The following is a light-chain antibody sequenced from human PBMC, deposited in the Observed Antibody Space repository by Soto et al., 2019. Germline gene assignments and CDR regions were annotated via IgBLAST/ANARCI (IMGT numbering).Light chain of an antibody. CDR1: QGIGTY. Sequence: GDRVTVTFRASQGIGTYLVWYQQKSGKAPTVLIYASSTLQTGVPSRFSGSGSGTDFSLTISSLHPEDAATYYCQQVDSYPRTFGQGTKVDIK. J-gene: IGKJ1*01. CDR3: QQVDSYPRT. CDR2: ASS. V-gene: IGKV1-9*01.